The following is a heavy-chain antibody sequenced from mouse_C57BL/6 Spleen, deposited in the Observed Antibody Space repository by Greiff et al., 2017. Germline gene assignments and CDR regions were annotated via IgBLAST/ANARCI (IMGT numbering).Heavy chain of an antibody. CDR1: GYAFSSSW. CDR3: ARWCTTVYYDAMEY. D-gene: IGHD1-1*01. J-gene: IGHJ4*01. V-gene: IGHV1-80*01. Sequence: QVQLQQSGAELVKPGASVKISCKASGYAFSSSWMNWVKQRPGKGLEWIGQIYPGDGDTNYNGKFKGKATLTADKSSSTAYMQLSSLTSEDSAVYVGARWCTTVYYDAMEYWGQGTSVTVSS. CDR2: IYPGDGDT.